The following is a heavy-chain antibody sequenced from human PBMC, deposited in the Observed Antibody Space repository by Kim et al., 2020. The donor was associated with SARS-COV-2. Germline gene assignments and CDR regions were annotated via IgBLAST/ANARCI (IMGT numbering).Heavy chain of an antibody. CDR1: GFTFSNYA. V-gene: IGHV3-23*01. CDR3: EASDY. J-gene: IGHJ4*02. Sequence: GGSLRLSCAASGFTFSNYAMSWARQAPGKGLEGVSTISDSGVRTHYADSVKGRFIISRDNSKSTLFLQMNSLRAEDTAVYYCEASDYWGQGSLVTVSS. CDR2: ISDSGVRT.